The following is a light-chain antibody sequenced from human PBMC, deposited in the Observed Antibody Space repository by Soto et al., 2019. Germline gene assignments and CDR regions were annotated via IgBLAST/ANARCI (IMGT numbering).Light chain of an antibody. CDR1: QSVSSNY. Sequence: EIVLTQSPGTLSLSPGERATFSCRASQSVSSNYLAWYQQKPGQAPRLLIYGASTRATGIPASFSGSGSGTEFTLTISRLEPEDFAVYYCQQYNDWPPLTVGGGTKVEIK. V-gene: IGKV3-20*01. J-gene: IGKJ4*01. CDR2: GAS. CDR3: QQYNDWPPLT.